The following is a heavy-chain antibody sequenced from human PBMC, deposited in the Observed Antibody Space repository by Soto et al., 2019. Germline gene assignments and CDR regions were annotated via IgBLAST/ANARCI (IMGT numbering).Heavy chain of an antibody. J-gene: IGHJ3*02. V-gene: IGHV3-21*01. CDR1: GFTFSSYS. CDR2: ISSSSSYI. D-gene: IGHD4-17*01. CDR3: ARDGLTVNAFDI. Sequence: EVQLVESGGGLVKPGGSLRLSCAASGFTFSSYSMNWVRQAPGKGLEWVSSISSSSSYIYYADSVKGRFTISRDNAKNSLYLQMNSLRAEDTAVYYCARDGLTVNAFDIWGQGTMVTVSS.